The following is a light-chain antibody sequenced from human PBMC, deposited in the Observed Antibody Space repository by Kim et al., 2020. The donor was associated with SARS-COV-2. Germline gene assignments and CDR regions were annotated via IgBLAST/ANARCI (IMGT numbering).Light chain of an antibody. V-gene: IGKV3-11*01. CDR3: QQRSNWPPYT. J-gene: IGKJ2*01. CDR2: DAS. Sequence: LSPGERATLSCRASQSVSSYLASYQQKPGQAPSLLIYDASNRATGIPARFSGSGSGTDFTLTISSLEPEDFAVYYCQQRSNWPPYTFGQGTKLEI. CDR1: QSVSSY.